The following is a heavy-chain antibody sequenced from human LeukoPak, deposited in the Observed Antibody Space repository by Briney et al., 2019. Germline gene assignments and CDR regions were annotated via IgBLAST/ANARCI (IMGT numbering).Heavy chain of an antibody. Sequence: PGGSLRLSCAASGFTFSDYYMSWIRQAPGKGLEWVSYISSSGSTIYYADSVKGRFTISRDNAKNSLYLQMNSLRAEDTAVYYCARGVGDPSARDIVVVPAAIAIDYWGQGTLVTVSS. V-gene: IGHV3-11*04. CDR3: ARGVGDPSARDIVVVPAAIAIDY. D-gene: IGHD2-2*01. CDR2: ISSSGSTI. CDR1: GFTFSDYY. J-gene: IGHJ4*02.